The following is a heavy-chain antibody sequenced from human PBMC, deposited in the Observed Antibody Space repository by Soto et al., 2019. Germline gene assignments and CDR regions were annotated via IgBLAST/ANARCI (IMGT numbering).Heavy chain of an antibody. Sequence: GGSLRLSWSAPGLTFSIYALHGVRQAPGKGLEWVAVMSPNGNNQYYADSVKGRFTISRDTSKSTLYLQMTSPRPDDTAVYYCATGANFYYDTSRYWGQGTLVTVSS. D-gene: IGHD3-22*01. CDR3: ATGANFYYDTSRY. V-gene: IGHV3-30-3*01. CDR2: MSPNGNNQ. CDR1: GLTFSIYA. J-gene: IGHJ4*02.